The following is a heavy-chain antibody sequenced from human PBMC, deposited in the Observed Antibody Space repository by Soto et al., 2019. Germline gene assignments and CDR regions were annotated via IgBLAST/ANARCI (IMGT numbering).Heavy chain of an antibody. CDR2: ISPKSGGT. CDR3: GRGRSGEIVVFY. CDR1: GYPFTGYY. J-gene: IGHJ4*02. Sequence: ASVKVSFKASGYPFTGYYIHLVRQAPGQGLEWVGEISPKSGGTRYAQKFQGRVTMTKDTSITTVYMELSNLSPDDTAVYYCGRGRSGEIVVFYWGQGTMVTVSS. D-gene: IGHD1-26*01. V-gene: IGHV1-2*02.